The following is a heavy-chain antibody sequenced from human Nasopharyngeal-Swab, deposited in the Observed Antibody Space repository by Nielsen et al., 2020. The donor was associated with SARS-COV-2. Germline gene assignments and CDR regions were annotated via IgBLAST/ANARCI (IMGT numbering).Heavy chain of an antibody. Sequence: WVRQAPGQGLEWMGWISAYNGNTNYAQKLQGRVTMTTDTSTSTAYMELSSLRSEDTAVYYCARAAGSDYWGQGTLVTVSS. V-gene: IGHV1-18*01. J-gene: IGHJ4*02. CDR2: ISAYNGNT. CDR3: ARAAGSDY. D-gene: IGHD6-19*01.